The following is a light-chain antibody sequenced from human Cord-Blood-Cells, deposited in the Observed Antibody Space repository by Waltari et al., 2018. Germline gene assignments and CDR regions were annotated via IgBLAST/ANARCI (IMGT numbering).Light chain of an antibody. Sequence: DIQMTQSPSTLSASVGDRVPITCRASQSISSWLACDQQKPGKAPKLLIYKASSIESGVPSRFSGSGSGTEFTLTISSLQPDDFATYYCQQYNSGTFGQGTKVEIK. V-gene: IGKV1-5*03. CDR1: QSISSW. J-gene: IGKJ1*01. CDR2: KAS. CDR3: QQYNSGT.